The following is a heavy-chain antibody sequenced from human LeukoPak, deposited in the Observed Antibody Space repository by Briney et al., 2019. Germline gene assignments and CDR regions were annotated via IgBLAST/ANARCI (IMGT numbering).Heavy chain of an antibody. Sequence: PGGSLRLSCVVSDFTFAVSWVRQAPGKGLEWISTINGRGDDSFHADSVKGRSTISRDTTKNTLCLRMSSLRAADTAMYFCVRMRGPERRHCFDYWSQGALLIVSS. D-gene: IGHD2-2*01. V-gene: IGHV3-23*01. CDR1: DFTFA. J-gene: IGHJ4*02. CDR2: INGRGDDS. CDR3: VRMRGPERRHCFDY.